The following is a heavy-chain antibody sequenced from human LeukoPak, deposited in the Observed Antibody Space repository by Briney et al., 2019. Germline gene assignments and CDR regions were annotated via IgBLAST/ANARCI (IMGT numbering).Heavy chain of an antibody. J-gene: IGHJ5*02. CDR1: GGSFSGYY. D-gene: IGHD3-10*01. Sequence: SETLSLTCAVYGGSFSGYYWSWIRQPPGKGLEWIGEINHSGSTNYNPSLKSRVTISVDTSKNQFSLKLSSVTAADTAVYYCARDGRVVRGVHHWFDPWGQGTLVTVSS. V-gene: IGHV4-34*01. CDR2: INHSGST. CDR3: ARDGRVVRGVHHWFDP.